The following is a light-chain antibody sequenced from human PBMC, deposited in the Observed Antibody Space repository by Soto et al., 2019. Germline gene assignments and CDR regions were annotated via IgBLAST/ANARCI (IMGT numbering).Light chain of an antibody. J-gene: IGKJ1*01. CDR3: MQALQTPWT. Sequence: DIVMTQSPLSLPVTPLEPASISCRSSQSLLHSNGYNYLDWYLQKPGQSPQLLIYLGSNRASGVPDRFSGSGSGTDFTLKISRVEAEDVGVYYCMQALQTPWTFGQGTKVDIK. CDR1: QSLLHSNGYNY. CDR2: LGS. V-gene: IGKV2-28*01.